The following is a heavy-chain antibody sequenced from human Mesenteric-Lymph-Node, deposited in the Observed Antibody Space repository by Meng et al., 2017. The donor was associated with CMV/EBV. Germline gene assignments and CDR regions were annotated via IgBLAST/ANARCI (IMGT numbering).Heavy chain of an antibody. CDR1: GFTFGSYW. CDR3: VRGWSGSHDY. D-gene: IGHD1-26*01. V-gene: IGHV3-74*01. CDR2: VDSDGSSA. Sequence: GGSLRLSCAASGFTFGSYWMHWVRQAPGEGLVWVSRVDSDGSSAIYADSVKGRFTVSRDNAKNTLYLQMNSLRAEDTAVYYCVRGWSGSHDYWGQGTLVTVSS. J-gene: IGHJ4*02.